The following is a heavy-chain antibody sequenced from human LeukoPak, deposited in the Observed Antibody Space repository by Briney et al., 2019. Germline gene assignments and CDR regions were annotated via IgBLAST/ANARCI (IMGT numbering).Heavy chain of an antibody. J-gene: IGHJ4*02. D-gene: IGHD2-2*01. CDR1: GFTFSVYD. V-gene: IGHV3-48*03. CDR3: ARDSVVPAAPLDY. Sequence: GGSLRLSCAASGFTFSVYDMNGVRQAPGKGLEWVSYITSSGSTIYYADSVKGRFTISRDNAKNSLYLQMNSLRAEDTAVYYCARDSVVPAAPLDYWGQGTLVTVSS. CDR2: ITSSGSTI.